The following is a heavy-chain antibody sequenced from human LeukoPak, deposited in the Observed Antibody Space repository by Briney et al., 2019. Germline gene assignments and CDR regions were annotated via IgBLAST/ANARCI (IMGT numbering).Heavy chain of an antibody. J-gene: IGHJ5*02. CDR1: GYTFTGYY. D-gene: IGHD5-12*01. V-gene: IGHV1-2*02. CDR2: INPNSGGT. Sequence: ASVKVSCKASGYTFTGYYMHWMRQAPGQGLEWMGWINPNSGGTNYAQKFQGRVTMTRDTSISTAYMELSRLRSDDTAVYYCARDNSMGDSAWWFDPWGQGTLVTVSS. CDR3: ARDNSMGDSAWWFDP.